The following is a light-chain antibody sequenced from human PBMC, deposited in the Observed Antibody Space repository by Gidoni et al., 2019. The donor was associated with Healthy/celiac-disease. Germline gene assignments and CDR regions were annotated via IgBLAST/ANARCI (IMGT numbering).Light chain of an antibody. J-gene: IGKJ1*01. CDR1: QSVSSSY. Sequence: EIVLTQSPGTLSLSPGERATLSCRASQSVSSSYLAWYQQKPGQAPRLRIYGASSRATGIPDRFSGSGSGTDFTLTISSLEPEDFAVYYCQQYGSSFGQGTKVEIK. V-gene: IGKV3-20*01. CDR3: QQYGSS. CDR2: GAS.